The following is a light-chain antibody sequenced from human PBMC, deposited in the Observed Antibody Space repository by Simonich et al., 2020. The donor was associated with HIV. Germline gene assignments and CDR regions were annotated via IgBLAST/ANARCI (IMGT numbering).Light chain of an antibody. V-gene: IGKV4-1*01. CDR3: QQYYSSPYT. J-gene: IGKJ2*01. CDR2: WAS. Sequence: DIVMTQSPDSLAVSLGERATINCKSSQRVLYSSDNKNYLAWYQLKPGQPPKLLIYWASTRQSGVPERFSGTGSGTDFTLTISSLQAEDVAVYYCQQYYSSPYTFGQWTKLEIK. CDR1: QRVLYSSDNKNY.